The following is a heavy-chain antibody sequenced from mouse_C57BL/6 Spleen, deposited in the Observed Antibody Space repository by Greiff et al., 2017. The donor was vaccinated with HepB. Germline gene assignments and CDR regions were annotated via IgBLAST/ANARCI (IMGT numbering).Heavy chain of an antibody. J-gene: IGHJ2*01. CDR3: ARATTVVAPLDY. CDR1: GYTFTSYT. CDR2: INPSSGYT. D-gene: IGHD1-1*01. V-gene: IGHV1-4*01. Sequence: VQLQQSGAELARPGASVKMSCKASGYTFTSYTMHWVKQRPGQGLEWIGYINPSSGYTKYNQKFKDKATLTADKSSSTAYMQLSSLTSEDSAVYYCARATTVVAPLDYWGQGTTLTVSS.